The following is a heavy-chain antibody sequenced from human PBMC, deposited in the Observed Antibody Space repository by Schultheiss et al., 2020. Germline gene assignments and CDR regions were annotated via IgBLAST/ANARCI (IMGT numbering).Heavy chain of an antibody. CDR3: AKTNPGWFGELLTYFDY. J-gene: IGHJ4*02. D-gene: IGHD3-10*01. V-gene: IGHV3-23*01. CDR2: ISGSGGST. CDR1: GFTFSSHA. Sequence: GGSLRLSCAASGFTFSSHAMSWARQAPGKGLEWVSAISGSGGSTYYADSVKGRFTISRDNSKNTLYLQMNSLRAEDTAVYYCAKTNPGWFGELLTYFDYWGQGTLVTVSS.